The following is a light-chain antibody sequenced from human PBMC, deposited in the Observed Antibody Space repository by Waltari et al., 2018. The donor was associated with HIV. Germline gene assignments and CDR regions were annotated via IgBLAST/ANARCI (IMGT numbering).Light chain of an antibody. CDR2: EDD. V-gene: IGLV2-23*01. CDR1: SRDVGRYNL. Sequence: SALTQPASVSGQPGQAITVSCTGSSRDVGRYNLVSWYQQHPGKAPKLMIYEDDKRPSGVSNRFSGSKSGNTASLTIAGLQAEDEADYYCCSYAGSTTWLFGGGTKLTVL. J-gene: IGLJ3*02. CDR3: CSYAGSTTWL.